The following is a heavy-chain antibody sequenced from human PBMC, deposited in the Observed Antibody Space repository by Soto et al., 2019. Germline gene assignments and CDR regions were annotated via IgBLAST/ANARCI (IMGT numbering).Heavy chain of an antibody. CDR2: INPNSGGT. J-gene: IGHJ5*02. D-gene: IGHD3-22*01. Sequence: ASVKVSCKSSGYTFTGYYMHWVRQAPGQGLEWMGWINPNSGGTNYAQKFQGRVTMTRDTSISTAYMELSRLRFDDTAVYYCARDYPPDYYDSSGYYFGGWFDLWGQGTLVTVSS. CDR3: ARDYPPDYYDSSGYYFGGWFDL. V-gene: IGHV1-2*02. CDR1: GYTFTGYY.